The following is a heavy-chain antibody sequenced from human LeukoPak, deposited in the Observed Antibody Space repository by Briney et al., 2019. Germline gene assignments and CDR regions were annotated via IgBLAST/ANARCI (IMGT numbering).Heavy chain of an antibody. CDR1: GGSISSSSYY. Sequence: SETLSLTCTVSGGSISSSSYYWGWIRQPPGKGLEWIGSIYYSGSTYYNSSLKSRVTISVDTSKNQFSLKLSSVTAADTAVYYCARSVRGVIQYYFDYWGQGTLVTVSS. D-gene: IGHD3-10*01. V-gene: IGHV4-39*01. CDR2: IYYSGST. J-gene: IGHJ4*02. CDR3: ARSVRGVIQYYFDY.